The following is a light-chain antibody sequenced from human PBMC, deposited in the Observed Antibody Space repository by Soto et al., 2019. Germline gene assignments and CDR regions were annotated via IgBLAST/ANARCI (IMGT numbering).Light chain of an antibody. Sequence: QSVLTQPPSASGTPGQRVTISCSGSSSNIGSNTVNWYHQLPGTAPKLLIYSNNQRPPGVSDRFSGSKSGTSASLAISGLQSEDEADYYRVTWDVSLNGYVFGTGTKVTVL. CDR2: SNN. CDR3: VTWDVSLNGYV. J-gene: IGLJ1*01. V-gene: IGLV1-44*01. CDR1: SSNIGSNT.